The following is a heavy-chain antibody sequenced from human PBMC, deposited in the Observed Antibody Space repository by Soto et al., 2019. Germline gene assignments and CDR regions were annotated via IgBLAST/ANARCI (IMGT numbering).Heavy chain of an antibody. CDR2: IHYSGSA. D-gene: IGHD6-19*01. CDR3: ARGVGGSGLNWFDP. V-gene: IGHV4-59*12. J-gene: IGHJ5*02. CDR1: GSSIIGYY. Sequence: PSETLSLTCTFSGSSIIGYYWTWTRQSPERGLEWIGYIHYSGSANYNPSLNSRLTMSVDRSKSQFSMKLASVTAADTAVYYCARGVGGSGLNWFDPWGQGTLVTVSS.